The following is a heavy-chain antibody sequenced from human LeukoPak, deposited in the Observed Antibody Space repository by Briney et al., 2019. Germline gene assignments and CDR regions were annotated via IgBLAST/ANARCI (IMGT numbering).Heavy chain of an antibody. Sequence: PSETLSLTCTVSGGSISSGDYYWSWIRQPAGKGLEWIGRIYTSVSTNYNPSLKSRVTMSVDTSKNHFSLKLSSVTAADTAVYYCAGTQSPDYGDAFDIWGQGTMVTVSS. J-gene: IGHJ3*02. CDR3: AGTQSPDYGDAFDI. CDR2: IYTSVST. CDR1: GGSISSGDYY. V-gene: IGHV4-61*02. D-gene: IGHD4-17*01.